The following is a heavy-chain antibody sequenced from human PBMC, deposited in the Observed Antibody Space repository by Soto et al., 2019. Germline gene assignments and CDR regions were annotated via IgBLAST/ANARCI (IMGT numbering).Heavy chain of an antibody. D-gene: IGHD4-17*01. CDR3: ARHDYGDYLGPALGAFDI. J-gene: IGHJ3*02. V-gene: IGHV4-59*01. CDR2: IYYSGST. CDR1: GGSISSYY. Sequence: QVQLQESGPGLVKPSETLSLTCTVSGGSISSYYWSWIRQPPGKGLEWIGYIYYSGSTNYNPSLKSRVTISVETSKNQFSLKLSSVTAADTSVYYCARHDYGDYLGPALGAFDIWGQGTMVTVSS.